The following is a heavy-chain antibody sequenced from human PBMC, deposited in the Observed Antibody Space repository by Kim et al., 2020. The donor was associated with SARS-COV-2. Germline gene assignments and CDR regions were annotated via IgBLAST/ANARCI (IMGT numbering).Heavy chain of an antibody. V-gene: IGHV1-69*13. D-gene: IGHD1-1*01. J-gene: IGHJ6*02. CDR3: ARAPNWNRLYYYYGMDV. Sequence: SVKVSCKASGGTFSSYAISWVRQAPGQGLEWMGGIIPIFGTANYAQKFQGRVTITADESTSTAYMELSSLRSEDTAVYYCARAPNWNRLYYYYGMDVWGQGTTVTVSS. CDR1: GGTFSSYA. CDR2: IIPIFGTA.